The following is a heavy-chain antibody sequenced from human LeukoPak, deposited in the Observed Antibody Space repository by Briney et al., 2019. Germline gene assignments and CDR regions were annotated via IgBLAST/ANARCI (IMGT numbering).Heavy chain of an antibody. CDR3: ARGRGSGSYYSFYYGMDV. Sequence: PSENLSLTCTVSGGSISSGDYYWSWIRQPPGKGLEWIGYIYYSGSTYYNPSLKSRVTISVDTSKNQFSLKLSSVTAADTAVYYCARGRGSGSYYSFYYGMDVWGQGTTVTVSS. CDR2: IYYSGST. V-gene: IGHV4-30-4*01. CDR1: GGSISSGDYY. D-gene: IGHD3-10*01. J-gene: IGHJ6*02.